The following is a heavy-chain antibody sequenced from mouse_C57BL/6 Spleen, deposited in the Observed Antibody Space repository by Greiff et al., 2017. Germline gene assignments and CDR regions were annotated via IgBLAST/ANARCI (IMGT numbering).Heavy chain of an antibody. V-gene: IGHV1-50*01. CDR1: GYTFTSYW. CDR2: IDPSDSYT. CDR3: ARSHYYGSRYYFDY. J-gene: IGHJ2*01. Sequence: QVQLQQPGAELVKPGASVKLSCKASGYTFTSYWMQWVKQRPGQGLEWIGEIDPSDSYTNYNQKFKGKATLTVDTSSSTAYMQLSSLTSEDSAVYYCARSHYYGSRYYFDYWGQGTTLTVSS. D-gene: IGHD1-1*01.